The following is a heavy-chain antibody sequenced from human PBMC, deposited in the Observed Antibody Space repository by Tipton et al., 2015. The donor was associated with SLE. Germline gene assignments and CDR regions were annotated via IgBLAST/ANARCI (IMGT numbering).Heavy chain of an antibody. D-gene: IGHD5-18*01. J-gene: IGHJ6*02. CDR3: ANRGYSYGIYGMDV. Sequence: GSLRLSCAASGFTFSSYGMHWVRQAPGKGLEWVAFIRYDGSNKYYADSVKGRFTISRDNSKNTLYLQMNSLRAEDTSVYYCANRGYSYGIYGMDVWGQGTTVTVSS. V-gene: IGHV3-30*02. CDR2: IRYDGSNK. CDR1: GFTFSSYG.